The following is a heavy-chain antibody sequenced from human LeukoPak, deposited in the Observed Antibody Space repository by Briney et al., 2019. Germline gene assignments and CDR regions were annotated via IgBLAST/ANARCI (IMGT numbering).Heavy chain of an antibody. CDR2: VNSDGSST. CDR3: ARGSTQYSSGWYGLDY. V-gene: IGHV3-74*01. Sequence: GGSLRLSCAASGFTFSGYWMHWVRQAPGKGLVWVSRVNSDGSSTTYADSVKGRFTISRDNAKNTLYLQMNSLRAEDTAVYHCARGSTQYSSGWYGLDYWGQGTLVTVSS. J-gene: IGHJ4*02. D-gene: IGHD6-19*01. CDR1: GFTFSGYW.